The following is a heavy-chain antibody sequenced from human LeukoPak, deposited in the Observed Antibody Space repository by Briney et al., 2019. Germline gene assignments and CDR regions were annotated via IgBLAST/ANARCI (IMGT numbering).Heavy chain of an antibody. V-gene: IGHV1-8*01. Sequence: AASVKVSCKASGYTFTSYDINWVRLATGQGLEWMGWMNPNSGNAAYTQKFQGRVTMTRNTSISTAYMELTSLRSEDTAVYYCARTGRTTRSYGSGSFWGYHYYYMDVWGKGTTVTIAS. J-gene: IGHJ6*03. CDR1: GYTFTSYD. CDR3: ARTGRTTRSYGSGSFWGYHYYYMDV. CDR2: MNPNSGNA. D-gene: IGHD3-10*01.